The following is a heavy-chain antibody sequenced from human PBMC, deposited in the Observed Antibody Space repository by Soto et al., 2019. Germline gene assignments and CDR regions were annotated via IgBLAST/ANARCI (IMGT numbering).Heavy chain of an antibody. D-gene: IGHD3-16*01. V-gene: IGHV1-18*01. CDR2: ISTYNGSP. CDR1: GYTFTSYG. J-gene: IGHJ6*03. Sequence: QVQLVQSGAEVKKPGASVKVSCKASGYTFTSYGISWVRQAPGQGLEWMGWISTYNGSPNYAQKLQGRVTMTTDTSTSTAYMELRSLRSDDTAVYFCARAYGPSYYYYYMDAWGKGTTVTVSS. CDR3: ARAYGPSYYYYYMDA.